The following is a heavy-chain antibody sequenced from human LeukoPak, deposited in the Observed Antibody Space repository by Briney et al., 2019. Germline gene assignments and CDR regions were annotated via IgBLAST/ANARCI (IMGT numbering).Heavy chain of an antibody. CDR3: ASVTTTDGFDP. CDR1: GGSISSGDYY. Sequence: SETLSLTCTVSGGSISSGDYYWSWIRQPPGKGLEGIGYIYYSGSTYYNPFLKSRVTISVDTSKNQFSLKLSSVTAADTAVYYCASVTTTDGFDPWGQGTLVTVSS. V-gene: IGHV4-30-4*01. CDR2: IYYSGST. J-gene: IGHJ5*02. D-gene: IGHD4-17*01.